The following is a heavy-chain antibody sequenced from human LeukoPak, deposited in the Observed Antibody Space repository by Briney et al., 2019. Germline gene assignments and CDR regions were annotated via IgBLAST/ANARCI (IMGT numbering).Heavy chain of an antibody. CDR2: IYPGDSDT. V-gene: IGHV5-51*01. D-gene: IGHD3-22*01. CDR1: GYSFTGYW. Sequence: GESLKISCKGSGYSFTGYWIGWVRQMPGKGLEWMGIIYPGDSDTRYSPSFQGQVTFSADKSISTAYLQWSGLKASDTAMYYCARHEGSSVYYSQGFDYWGQGTLVTVSS. CDR3: ARHEGSSVYYSQGFDY. J-gene: IGHJ4*02.